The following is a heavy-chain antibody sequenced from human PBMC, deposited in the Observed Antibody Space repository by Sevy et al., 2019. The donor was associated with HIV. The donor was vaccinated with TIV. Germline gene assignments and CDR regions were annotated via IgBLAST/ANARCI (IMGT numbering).Heavy chain of an antibody. CDR2: INPNSGGT. D-gene: IGHD3-10*01. V-gene: IGHV1-2*02. J-gene: IGHJ4*02. CDR3: ARESYYYGSGSYYPYYFDY. Sequence: ASVKVSCKASGYTFTGYYMHWVRQAPGQGLEWIGWINPNSGGTNYAQKFQGRVTMTRDTSISTAYMELSRLRSDDTAVYYCARESYYYGSGSYYPYYFDYWGQGTLVTVSS. CDR1: GYTFTGYY.